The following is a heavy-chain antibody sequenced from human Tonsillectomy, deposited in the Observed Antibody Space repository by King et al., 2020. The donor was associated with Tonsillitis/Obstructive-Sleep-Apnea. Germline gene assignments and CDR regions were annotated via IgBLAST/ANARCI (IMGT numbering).Heavy chain of an antibody. V-gene: IGHV3-21*01. CDR2: ISSSSSYI. J-gene: IGHJ5*02. CDR1: GFTFSSYS. CDR3: ARDWYTCDYVSFPSLLSWFDP. Sequence: VQLVESGGGLVKPGGSLRLSCAASGFTFSSYSMNWVRQAPGKGLEWVSSISSSSSYIYYADSVKGRFTISRDNAKNSLYLQMNSLRAEDTAVYYCARDWYTCDYVSFPSLLSWFDPWGQGTLVTVSS. D-gene: IGHD4-17*01.